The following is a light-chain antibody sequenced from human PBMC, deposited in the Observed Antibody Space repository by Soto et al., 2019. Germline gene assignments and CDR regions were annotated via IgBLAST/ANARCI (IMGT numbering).Light chain of an antibody. CDR3: SSYTNNTHMV. Sequence: QSALTQPASVSGSPGQSITISCTGTRSDVGGYKYVSWYQQHPGKAPKPMIYEVNNRPSGVSNSFSGSKSGNTASLTISGLKAEDEADYYCSSYTNNTHMVFGGGTKLTVL. CDR2: EVN. J-gene: IGLJ2*01. V-gene: IGLV2-14*01. CDR1: RSDVGGYKY.